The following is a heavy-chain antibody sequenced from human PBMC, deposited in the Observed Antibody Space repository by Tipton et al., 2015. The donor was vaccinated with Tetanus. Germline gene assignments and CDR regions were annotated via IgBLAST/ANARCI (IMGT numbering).Heavy chain of an antibody. CDR3: ARDSKRSGYYSYYYYYGMDV. J-gene: IGHJ6*02. V-gene: IGHV3-7*03. CDR1: GFTFSSYW. Sequence: SLRLSCAASGFTFSSYWMSWVRQAPGKGLEWVANIKQDGSEKYYVDSVKGRFTISRDNAKNSLYLQMNSLRAEGTAVYYCARDSKRSGYYSYYYYYGMDVWGQGTTVTVSS. D-gene: IGHD3-22*01. CDR2: IKQDGSEK.